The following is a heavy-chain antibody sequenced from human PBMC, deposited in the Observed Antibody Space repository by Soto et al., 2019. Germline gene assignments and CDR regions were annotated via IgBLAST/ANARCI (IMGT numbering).Heavy chain of an antibody. CDR1: GGTFSSYA. CDR2: IIPIFGTA. CDR3: ARGNGDYAGLRYYYYYYGMDV. D-gene: IGHD4-17*01. J-gene: IGHJ6*02. Sequence: SVKVSCKASGGTFSSYAISWVRQAPGQGLEWMGGIIPIFGTANYAQKFQGRVTITADESTSTAYMELSSLRSEDTAVYYCARGNGDYAGLRYYYYYYGMDVWGQGTTVTVSS. V-gene: IGHV1-69*13.